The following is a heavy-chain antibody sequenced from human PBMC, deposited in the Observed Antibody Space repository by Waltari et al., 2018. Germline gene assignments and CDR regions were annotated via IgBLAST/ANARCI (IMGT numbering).Heavy chain of an antibody. Sequence: EVQLLESGGGLVQPGGSLRLSCAASGFTFSSSAMNWVRQAPGKGLEWVSALSGSGGRTYYAGSVKGRFTISRDNAKNTLDLQMHSLRAEDTAIYYCAKQKRYNWNYESTGAFDIWGLGTMVTVSS. V-gene: IGHV3-23*01. J-gene: IGHJ3*02. D-gene: IGHD1-7*01. CDR3: AKQKRYNWNYESTGAFDI. CDR2: LSGSGGRT. CDR1: GFTFSSSA.